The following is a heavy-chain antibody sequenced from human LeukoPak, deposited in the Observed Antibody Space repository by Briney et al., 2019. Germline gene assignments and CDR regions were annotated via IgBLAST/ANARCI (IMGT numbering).Heavy chain of an antibody. J-gene: IGHJ4*02. V-gene: IGHV4-61*01. CDR2: IYYSGST. Sequence: PSETLSLTCTVSGGSVSSGSYYWSWIRQPPGKGLEWIGYIYYSGSTNYNPSLKSRVTISVDTSKNQFSLELSSVTAADTAVYYCAREEYGGNSYDYWGQGTLVTVSS. D-gene: IGHD4-23*01. CDR1: GGSVSSGSYY. CDR3: AREEYGGNSYDY.